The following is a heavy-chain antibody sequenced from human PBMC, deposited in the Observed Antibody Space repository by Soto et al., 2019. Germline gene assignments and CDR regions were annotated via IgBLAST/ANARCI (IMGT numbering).Heavy chain of an antibody. J-gene: IGHJ6*03. D-gene: IGHD2-2*01. Sequence: EVQLVESGGGLVQPGRSLRLSCAASGFSFDEYAMHWVRQAPGKGLEWVSGVSWNSGTMGYGASVRGRFAISRDNAKNSLYLQMNSLTTEDTALYYCAKGFCSSTRGVTYAYMDGGGKGTTVTVSS. CDR1: GFSFDEYA. CDR3: AKGFCSSTRGVTYAYMDG. V-gene: IGHV3-9*01. CDR2: VSWNSGTM.